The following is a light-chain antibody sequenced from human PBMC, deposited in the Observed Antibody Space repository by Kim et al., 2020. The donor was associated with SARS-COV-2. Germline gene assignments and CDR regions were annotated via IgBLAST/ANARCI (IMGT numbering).Light chain of an antibody. CDR3: QSYDSNNHWV. V-gene: IGLV6-57*01. J-gene: IGLJ3*02. CDR2: EDK. CDR1: SGSIATNY. Sequence: KPVTIPCTRSSGSIATNYLQWYQQRPGRSPTTVIYEDKNRPSGVPDRFSGSVDTSSTSASLTISGLKTEDEADYYCQSYDSNNHWVFGGGTQLTVL.